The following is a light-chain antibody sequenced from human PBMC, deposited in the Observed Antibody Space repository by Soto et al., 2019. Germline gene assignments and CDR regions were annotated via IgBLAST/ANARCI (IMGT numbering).Light chain of an antibody. CDR1: QNINNN. Sequence: EIVMTQSPATLSVSPGERATLSCRASQNINNNLAWYQQQPGQAPRLLIYGASTRATGFPARFSGRGFGTEFTLTISSLQSEDFALYYCQQYYKWPPFTFGPGTKVDIK. J-gene: IGKJ3*01. CDR2: GAS. V-gene: IGKV3-15*01. CDR3: QQYYKWPPFT.